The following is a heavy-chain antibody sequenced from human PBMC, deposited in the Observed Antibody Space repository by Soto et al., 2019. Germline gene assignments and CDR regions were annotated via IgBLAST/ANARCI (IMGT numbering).Heavy chain of an antibody. Sequence: SETLSLTCTVSGDSITSSSHYWGWIRQPPGKGLECIANIYYDGNTYYNPSLKSRVAISLDTSKNQFSLRLNSATAADTAVYYCARVPRPWGQGTLVTVSS. J-gene: IGHJ5*02. V-gene: IGHV4-39*01. CDR2: IYYDGNT. CDR1: GDSITSSSHY. CDR3: ARVPRP.